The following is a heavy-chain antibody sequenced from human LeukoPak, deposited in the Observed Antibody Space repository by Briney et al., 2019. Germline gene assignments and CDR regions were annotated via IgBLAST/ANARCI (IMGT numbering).Heavy chain of an antibody. D-gene: IGHD2-2*01. J-gene: IGHJ2*01. CDR2: IYYSGST. CDR1: GGSISSYY. V-gene: IGHV4-59*08. CDR3: ARPSNPYWYFDL. Sequence: SETLSLTCTVSGGSISSYYWSWIRQPPGKGREWIGYIYYSGSTNYNPSLKSRVTISVDTSKNQFSLKLSSVTAADTAVYYCARPSNPYWYFDLWGRGTLVTVSS.